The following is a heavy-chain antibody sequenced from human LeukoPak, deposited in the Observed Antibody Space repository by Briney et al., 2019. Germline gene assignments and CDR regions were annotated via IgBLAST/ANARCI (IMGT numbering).Heavy chain of an antibody. D-gene: IGHD3-22*01. Sequence: PGRSLRLSCAASGFTVSSNYMSWVRQAPGKGLKWVSVIYSGGSTHYTDSVKGRFTISRDNSKNTLYLQMNSLSAEDTAVYYCARGFYDSSGFRLYFDYWGQGILVTVSS. CDR1: GFTVSSNY. J-gene: IGHJ4*02. CDR3: ARGFYDSSGFRLYFDY. V-gene: IGHV3-53*01. CDR2: IYSGGST.